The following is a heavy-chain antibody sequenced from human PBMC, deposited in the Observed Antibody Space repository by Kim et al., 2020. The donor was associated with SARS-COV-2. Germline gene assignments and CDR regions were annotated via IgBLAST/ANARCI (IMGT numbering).Heavy chain of an antibody. Sequence: SGPTLVNPTQTLTLTCTFSGFSLTTSGVGVGWIRQSPGKALEWLALIYWDDDKRYGPSLSSRLTITKDSSKNLVVLTMRNMDPVDTATYYCAHRLSYGGSWSWASFDYWGQGTLVTVSS. D-gene: IGHD6-13*01. CDR1: GFSLTTSGVG. CDR2: IYWDDDK. J-gene: IGHJ4*02. V-gene: IGHV2-5*05. CDR3: AHRLSYGGSWSWASFDY.